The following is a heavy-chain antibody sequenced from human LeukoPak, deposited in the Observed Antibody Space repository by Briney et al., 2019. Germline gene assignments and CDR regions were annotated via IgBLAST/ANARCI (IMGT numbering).Heavy chain of an antibody. CDR3: AKDIVLLSASIGGTPDY. Sequence: GGSLRLSCAASGFTFDDYAMHWVRQAPGKGLEWVSLISWDGGSTYYADSVKGRFTISRDNSKNSLYLQMNSLRAEDTAVYYCAKDIVLLSASIGGTPDYWGQGTLVTVSS. CDR2: ISWDGGST. CDR1: GFTFDDYA. J-gene: IGHJ4*02. V-gene: IGHV3-43D*03. D-gene: IGHD2-2*02.